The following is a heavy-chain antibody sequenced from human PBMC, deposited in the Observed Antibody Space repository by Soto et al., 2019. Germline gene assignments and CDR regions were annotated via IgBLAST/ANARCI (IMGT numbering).Heavy chain of an antibody. D-gene: IGHD3-10*01. CDR2: IYYSGST. Sequence: PSETLSLTCTVSGGXISSGGYYWSWIRQHPGKGLEWIGYIYYSGSTYYNPSLKSRVTISVDTSKNQFSLKLSSVTAADTAVYYCARGPGTMAKIDYWGQGTLVTVSS. CDR3: ARGPGTMAKIDY. V-gene: IGHV4-31*03. CDR1: GGXISSGGYY. J-gene: IGHJ4*02.